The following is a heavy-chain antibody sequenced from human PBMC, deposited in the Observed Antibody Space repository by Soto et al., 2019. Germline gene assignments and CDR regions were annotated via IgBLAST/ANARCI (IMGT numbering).Heavy chain of an antibody. J-gene: IGHJ6*03. V-gene: IGHV4-34*01. Sequence: PSETLSLTCAVYGGSFSGYYWSWIRQPPGKGLEWIGEINHSGSTNYNPSLKSRVTISVDTSKNQFSLKLSSVTAADTAVYYCARMPGELFSYYYYYYYMDVWGKGTTVTVSS. CDR2: INHSGST. CDR3: ARMPGELFSYYYYYYYMDV. D-gene: IGHD3-10*01. CDR1: GGSFSGYY.